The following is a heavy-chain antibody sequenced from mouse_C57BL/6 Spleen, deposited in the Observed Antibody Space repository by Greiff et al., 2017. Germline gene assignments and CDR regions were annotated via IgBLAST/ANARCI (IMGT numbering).Heavy chain of an antibody. CDR1: GFTFSSYG. D-gene: IGHD1-1*01. V-gene: IGHV5-6*02. Sequence: DVMLVESGGDLVKPGGSLKLSCAASGFTFSSYGMSWVRQTPDKRLEWVATISSGGSYTYYPDSVKGRFTISRDNAKNTLYLQMSSLKSEDTAMYYCARHGGFYGHVYWGQGTTLTVSS. CDR2: ISSGGSYT. CDR3: ARHGGFYGHVY. J-gene: IGHJ2*01.